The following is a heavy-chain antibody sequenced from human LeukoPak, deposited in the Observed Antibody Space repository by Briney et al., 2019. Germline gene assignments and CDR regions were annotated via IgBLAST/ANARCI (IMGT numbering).Heavy chain of an antibody. J-gene: IGHJ4*02. V-gene: IGHV1-46*03. Sequence: ASVKVSCKASGGTFSSYAISWVRQAPGQGLEWMGIINPSGGSTIYAQKFQGRVTMTRDTSTSTVYMELSSLRSEDTAVYYCARDPRDDFWSGLVPAAYYFDYWGQGTLVTVSS. CDR2: INPSGGST. CDR3: ARDPRDDFWSGLVPAAYYFDY. CDR1: GGTFSSYA. D-gene: IGHD3-3*01.